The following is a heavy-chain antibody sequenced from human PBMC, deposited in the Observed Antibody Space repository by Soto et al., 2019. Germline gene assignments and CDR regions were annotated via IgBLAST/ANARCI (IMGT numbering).Heavy chain of an antibody. D-gene: IGHD1-26*01. CDR1: GGSLSSGTHY. V-gene: IGHV4-30-4*08. Sequence: VHLQESGPGLLRPSQTLSRTCTVSGGSLSSGTHYWSWMLQTPGKGLSFIGHVYFSGSAYYKASHEVRFNISIDPSKNHVSRPVASVTAADTAIYFCARVPIVGVKGHGGFDVGGPGKVV. CDR2: VYFSGSA. J-gene: IGHJ3*01. CDR3: ARVPIVGVKGHGGFDV.